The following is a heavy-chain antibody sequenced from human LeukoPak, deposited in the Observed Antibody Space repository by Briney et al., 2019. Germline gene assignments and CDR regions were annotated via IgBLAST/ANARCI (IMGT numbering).Heavy chain of an antibody. Sequence: PGGSLRLSCAASGFTFDDYAMHWVRQAPGKGLEWVSGISWNSGSIGYADSVKGRFTISRDNAKNSLYLQMNSLRAEDTAVYYCAKDFGIVASRGAFDIWGQGTMVTVSS. J-gene: IGHJ3*02. CDR3: AKDFGIVASRGAFDI. CDR1: GFTFDDYA. CDR2: ISWNSGSI. D-gene: IGHD1-26*01. V-gene: IGHV3-9*01.